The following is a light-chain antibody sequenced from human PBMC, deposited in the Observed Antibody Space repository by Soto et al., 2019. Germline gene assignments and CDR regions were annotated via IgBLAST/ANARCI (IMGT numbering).Light chain of an antibody. V-gene: IGKV1-33*01. CDR1: QDISNY. CDR3: QQYENRPYT. Sequence: DIQMTQSPSSLSSSVGDRVTITCQASQDISNYLNWYKQKPGKAPKLLIYDASKSHFGVPSRFSGSGSGTDFTFTISSLKPEDNATYYCQQYENRPYTFGPGTKVDIK. J-gene: IGKJ3*01. CDR2: DAS.